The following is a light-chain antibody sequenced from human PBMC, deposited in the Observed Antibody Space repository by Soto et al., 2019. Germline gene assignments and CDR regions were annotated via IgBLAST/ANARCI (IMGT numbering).Light chain of an antibody. J-gene: IGKJ1*01. CDR1: RDISNY. CDR3: QQHNGYSERM. Sequence: DVQIADSPCSLSASVGDRVTITCQASRDISNYLNWYQQKQGTAPKLLIYDASNLETGVPSRFSGSGSGTEFTLTISSLQPDDYATYYCQQHNGYSERMFGQGTKVDI. V-gene: IGKV1-33*01. CDR2: DAS.